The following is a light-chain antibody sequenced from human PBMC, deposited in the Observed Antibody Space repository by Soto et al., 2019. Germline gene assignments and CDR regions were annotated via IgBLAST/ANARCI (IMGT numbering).Light chain of an antibody. V-gene: IGKV1-27*01. Sequence: DIQMTQSPSYLSASVGDRVTITCRASEDISNFLAWYQQKPGKVPKLLIYTASTLQSGVPSRFSGSGSGTDFTLTICSLQSEDVATYVCQKYNSAPYTFGQGTKLEIK. CDR1: EDISNF. CDR3: QKYNSAPYT. J-gene: IGKJ2*01. CDR2: TAS.